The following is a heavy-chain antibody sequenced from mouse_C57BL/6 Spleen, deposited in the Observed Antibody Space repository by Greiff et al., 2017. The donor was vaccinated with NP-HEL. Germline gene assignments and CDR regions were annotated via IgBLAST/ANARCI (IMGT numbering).Heavy chain of an antibody. V-gene: IGHV1-22*01. J-gene: IGHJ2*01. CDR3: ASVGTGLYYFDY. CDR2: INPNNGGT. D-gene: IGHD2-2*01. Sequence: EVQLQQSGPELVKPGASVKLSCKASGYTFTDYNMHWVKQSHGKSLEWIGYINPNNGGTSYNQKFKGKATLTVNKSYSTAYMELRSLTSEDSAVYYCASVGTGLYYFDYWGQGTTLTVSS. CDR1: GYTFTDYN.